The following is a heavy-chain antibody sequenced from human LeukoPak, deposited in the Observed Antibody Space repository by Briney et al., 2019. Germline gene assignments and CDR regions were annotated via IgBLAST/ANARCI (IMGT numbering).Heavy chain of an antibody. V-gene: IGHV3-30*02. Sequence: PGGSLRLSCAASGFTFSSYGMSWVRQAPGKGLEWVAFIRYDGSDKYYADSVKGRFTISRDNSKNTLYLQVNSLRAEDTAVYYCAKGTKYDILTTYRRSRLLGDYWGQGTLVTVSS. CDR3: AKGTKYDILTTYRRSRLLGDY. CDR2: IRYDGSDK. CDR1: GFTFSSYG. J-gene: IGHJ4*02. D-gene: IGHD3-9*01.